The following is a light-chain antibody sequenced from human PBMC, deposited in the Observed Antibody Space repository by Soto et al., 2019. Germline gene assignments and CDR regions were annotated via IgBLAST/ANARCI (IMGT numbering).Light chain of an antibody. CDR1: QSVRSNS. Sequence: EIVLTQSPGTLSLSPGERAALSCRASQSVRSNSLAWYQQKPGQAPRLLIYGASSRATGIPDRFSGSGSGTDFPLTISGLEPEDFAVYYCQQYAGSPGFTFGPGTKVDIK. CDR2: GAS. V-gene: IGKV3-20*01. J-gene: IGKJ3*01. CDR3: QQYAGSPGFT.